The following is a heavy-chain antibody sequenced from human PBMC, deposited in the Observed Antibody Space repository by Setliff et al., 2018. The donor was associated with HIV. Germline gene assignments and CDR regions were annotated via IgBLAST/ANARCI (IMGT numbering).Heavy chain of an antibody. CDR1: GGSITRSRYW. D-gene: IGHD3-22*01. CDR3: ASAPLYFYDGSGYLKY. J-gene: IGHJ4*02. Sequence: SETLSLTCNVSGGSITRSRYWWGWIRQSPGKGLQWLADISHRGDLAYRESLKRRLTISRDTSKNQVSLKLGSVTAADTAVYFCASAPLYFYDGSGYLKYWGQGSQVTVSS. CDR2: ISHRGDL. V-gene: IGHV4-39*01.